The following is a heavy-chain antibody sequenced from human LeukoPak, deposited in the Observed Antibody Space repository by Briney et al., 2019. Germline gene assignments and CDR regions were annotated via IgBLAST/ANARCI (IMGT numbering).Heavy chain of an antibody. D-gene: IGHD3-22*01. CDR2: ISYDGSNK. CDR3: AKEKYYYDSSGYYYGDY. CDR1: GFTFSSYG. Sequence: PGRSLRLSCAGSGFTFSSYGMHWVRQAPGKGLEWVAVISYDGSNKYYADSVKGRFTISRDNSKNTLYLQMNSLRAEDTAVYYCAKEKYYYDSSGYYYGDYWGQGTLVTVSS. J-gene: IGHJ4*02. V-gene: IGHV3-30*18.